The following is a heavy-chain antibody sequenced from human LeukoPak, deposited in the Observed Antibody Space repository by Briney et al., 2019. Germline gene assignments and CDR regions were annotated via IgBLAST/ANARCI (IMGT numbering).Heavy chain of an antibody. D-gene: IGHD1-7*01. CDR1: GGSISSTSYY. CDR2: IYYSGST. CDR3: AKERWNYRNDAFDI. Sequence: PSETLSLTCTVSGGSISSTSYYWGWIRQPPGKGLEWIGSIYYSGSTYYNPSLKSRVAISADRSKNQFSLKLSSVTAADTAVYYCAKERWNYRNDAFDIWGQGTMVTVSS. J-gene: IGHJ3*02. V-gene: IGHV4-39*07.